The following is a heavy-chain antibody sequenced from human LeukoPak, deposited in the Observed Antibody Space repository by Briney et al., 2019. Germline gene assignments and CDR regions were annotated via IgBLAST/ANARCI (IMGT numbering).Heavy chain of an antibody. J-gene: IGHJ6*03. CDR2: ISAYNGNT. CDR1: GYTFTGYY. V-gene: IGHV1-18*04. CDR3: ARDLIAARHNMDV. Sequence: ASVKVSCKASGYTFTGYYMHWVRQAPGQGLEWMGWISAYNGNTNYAQKLQGRVTMTTDTSTSTAYMELRSLRSDDTAVYYCARDLIAARHNMDVWGKGTTVTVSS. D-gene: IGHD6-6*01.